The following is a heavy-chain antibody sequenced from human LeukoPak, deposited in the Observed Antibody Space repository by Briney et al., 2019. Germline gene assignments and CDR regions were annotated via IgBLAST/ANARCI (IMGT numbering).Heavy chain of an antibody. V-gene: IGHV4-34*01. CDR2: INHSGST. Sequence: SETLSLTCAVYGGSFSGYYWSWIRQPPGKGLEWIGEINHSGSTNYNPSLKSRVTISVDTAKNQFSLKLSSVTAADTAVYYCASRCSSTSCYKSPWGQGTLVTVSS. CDR3: ASRCSSTSCYKSP. CDR1: GGSFSGYY. D-gene: IGHD2-2*02. J-gene: IGHJ5*02.